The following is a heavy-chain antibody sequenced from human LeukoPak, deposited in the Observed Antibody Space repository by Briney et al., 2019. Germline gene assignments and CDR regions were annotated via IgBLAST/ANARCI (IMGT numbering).Heavy chain of an antibody. J-gene: IGHJ6*02. CDR1: GYTFTGYY. V-gene: IGHV1-2*02. Sequence: GASVKVSCKASGYTFTGYYMHWVRQAPGQGLEWMGWINPNSGGTNYAQKFQGRVTMTRDTSISTAYMELSRLRSDDTAVYYCARVAWGWLRSYYGMDVWGQGTTVTVSS. CDR3: ARVAWGWLRSYYGMDV. D-gene: IGHD5-12*01. CDR2: INPNSGGT.